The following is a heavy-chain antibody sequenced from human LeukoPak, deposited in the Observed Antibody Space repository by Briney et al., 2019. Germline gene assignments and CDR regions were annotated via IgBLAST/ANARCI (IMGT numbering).Heavy chain of an antibody. V-gene: IGHV3-23*01. J-gene: IGHJ4*02. CDR1: GFTFSNYG. D-gene: IGHD3-22*01. Sequence: GGTLRLSCEASGFTFSNYGMSWVRRAPGKGLEWVSVISGSGASTYYADSVKGRFTISRDNSKNTLYLQVDSLRAEDTAVYYCAKMTGYFDSSAYIDYWGQGTLVTVSS. CDR2: ISGSGAST. CDR3: AKMTGYFDSSAYIDY.